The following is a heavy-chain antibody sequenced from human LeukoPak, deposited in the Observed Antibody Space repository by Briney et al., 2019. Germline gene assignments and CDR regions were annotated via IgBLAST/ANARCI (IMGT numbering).Heavy chain of an antibody. D-gene: IGHD3-16*01. J-gene: IGHJ4*02. CDR1: GGSISSYY. CDR3: ARGGVLKSVDY. V-gene: IGHV4-59*01. CDR2: IYYSGST. Sequence: SETLSLTCTVSGGSISSYYWSWIRQPPGKGLEWIGYIYYSGSTNYNPSLKSRVTISVDTSKNQFSLRLSSATAADTAVYYCARGGVLKSVDYWGQGTLVTVSS.